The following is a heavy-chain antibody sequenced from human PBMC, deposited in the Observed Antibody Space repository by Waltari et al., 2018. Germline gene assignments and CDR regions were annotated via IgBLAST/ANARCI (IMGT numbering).Heavy chain of an antibody. CDR3: ARHVVDYYGSGSCDY. CDR1: GYSFTRYW. J-gene: IGHJ4*02. Sequence: EVQLVQSGAAVKKPGESLKISCKVSGYSFTRYWLRWVRPLPGEGLEWMGIIYHGDSDTRYSPSFQGKVTISADKSISTAYLQWSSLKASDTAMYYCARHVVDYYGSGSCDYWGQGTLVTVSS. V-gene: IGHV5-51*01. D-gene: IGHD3-10*01. CDR2: IYHGDSDT.